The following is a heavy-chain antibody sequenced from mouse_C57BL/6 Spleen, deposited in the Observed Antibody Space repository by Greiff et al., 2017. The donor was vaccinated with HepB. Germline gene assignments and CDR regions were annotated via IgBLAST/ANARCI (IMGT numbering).Heavy chain of an antibody. Sequence: VQLVESGAELVKPGASVKISCKASGYAFSSYWMNWVKQRPGKGLEWIGQIYPGDGDTNYNGKFKGKATLTADKPSSTAYMQLSSLTSEDSAVYYCAREGVNYYGSSYYAMDYWGQGTSVTVSS. J-gene: IGHJ4*01. CDR3: AREGVNYYGSSYYAMDY. CDR1: GYAFSSYW. V-gene: IGHV1-80*01. CDR2: IYPGDGDT. D-gene: IGHD1-1*01.